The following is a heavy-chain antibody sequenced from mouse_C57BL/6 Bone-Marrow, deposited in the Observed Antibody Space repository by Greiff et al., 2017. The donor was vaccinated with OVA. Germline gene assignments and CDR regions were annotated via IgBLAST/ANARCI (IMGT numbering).Heavy chain of an antibody. V-gene: IGHV1-62-2*01. Sequence: QVPLQQSGAELVKPGASVKLSCKASGYTFTEYTIHWVKQRSGQGLEWIGWFYPGSGSIKYNEKFKDKAPLTADKSSSTVYLELSILTSEYSAVYFCARQFYYGNYDYWGQGTTLTVSS. D-gene: IGHD2-1*01. J-gene: IGHJ2*01. CDR3: ARQFYYGNYDY. CDR2: FYPGSGSI. CDR1: GYTFTEYT.